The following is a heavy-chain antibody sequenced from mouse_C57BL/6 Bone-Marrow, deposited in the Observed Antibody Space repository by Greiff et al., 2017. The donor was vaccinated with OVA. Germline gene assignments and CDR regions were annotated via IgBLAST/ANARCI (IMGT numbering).Heavy chain of an antibody. D-gene: IGHD3-2*02. J-gene: IGHJ3*01. CDR3: ATNSSGAWFAY. Sequence: DVKLVESGGGLVQPGGSLSLSCAASGFTFTDYYMSWVRQPPGKALEWLGFIRNKANGYTTEYSVSVKGRFTISRANSQNMLYLQMNALDAEDSATYCGATNSSGAWFAYWGQGTLVTVSA. V-gene: IGHV7-3*01. CDR1: GFTFTDYY. CDR2: IRNKANGYTT.